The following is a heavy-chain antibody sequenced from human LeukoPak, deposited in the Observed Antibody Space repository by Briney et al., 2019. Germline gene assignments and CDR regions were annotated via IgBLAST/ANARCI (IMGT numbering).Heavy chain of an antibody. CDR3: ARHGKEEGYGDCYFDY. Sequence: ASVKVSCKASGYTFISCGISWVRLAPGQGLEWMGWISAYNGNTNYAQKLQGRVTMTTDASTSTAYMELRSLRSDDAAVYYCARHGKEEGYGDCYFDYWGQGTLVTVSS. CDR2: ISAYNGNT. V-gene: IGHV1-18*01. J-gene: IGHJ4*02. CDR1: GYTFISCG. D-gene: IGHD4-17*01.